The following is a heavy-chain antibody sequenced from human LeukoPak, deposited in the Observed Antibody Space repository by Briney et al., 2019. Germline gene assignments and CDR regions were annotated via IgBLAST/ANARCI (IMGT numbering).Heavy chain of an antibody. CDR3: TRTEGYCSGGNCYARYFDY. D-gene: IGHD2-15*01. J-gene: IGHJ4*02. Sequence: GGSPRLSCAASGFTFSSSAMSWVRQAPGKGLEWVSAISNNGGYTYYADSVQGRFTISRDNSKSTLCLQMNNLRVEDTAVYYCTRTEGYCSGGNCYARYFDYWGQGTLVTVSS. V-gene: IGHV3-23*01. CDR1: GFTFSSSA. CDR2: ISNNGGYT.